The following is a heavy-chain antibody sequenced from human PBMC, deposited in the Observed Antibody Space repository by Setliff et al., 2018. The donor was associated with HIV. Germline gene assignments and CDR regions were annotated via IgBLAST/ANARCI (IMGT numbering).Heavy chain of an antibody. CDR2: MNPNSGNT. V-gene: IGHV1-8*03. CDR1: GYTFTNYD. J-gene: IGHJ4*02. Sequence: ASVKVSCKASGYTFTNYDINWVRQASGQGLEWVGWMNPNSGNTGYAQKFQGRVTFTRNTSKGTAYMELSSLRPDDTALYFCARGAQDYEDYYFDYWGQGTLVTVSS. CDR3: ARGAQDYEDYYFDY. D-gene: IGHD4-17*01.